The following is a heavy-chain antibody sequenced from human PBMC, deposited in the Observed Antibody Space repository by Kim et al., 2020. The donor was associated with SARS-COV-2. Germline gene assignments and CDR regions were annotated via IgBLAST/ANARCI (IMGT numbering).Heavy chain of an antibody. V-gene: IGHV4-34*01. Sequence: NQSLESRVTISIDTSKNQLSLKLTAGTAADTAVYYCARGALIDYWRHSFDIWGLGTMVTVSS. CDR3: ARGALIDYWRHSFDI. J-gene: IGHJ3*02. D-gene: IGHD2-21*01.